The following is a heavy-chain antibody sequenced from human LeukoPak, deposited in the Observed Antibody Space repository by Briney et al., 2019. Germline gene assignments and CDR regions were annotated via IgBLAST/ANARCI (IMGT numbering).Heavy chain of an antibody. CDR3: ARVQGYTDAFDI. V-gene: IGHV3-48*03. CDR2: ISSSGSTI. D-gene: IGHD2-2*02. Sequence: GGSLRLSFAASGFTFSSYEMNWVGQAPGKGLEWVSYISSSGSTIKYADSVKGRFTISRDNAKNSLYLQMNSLRAEDTAVYYCARVQGYTDAFDIWGQGTMVTVSS. CDR1: GFTFSSYE. J-gene: IGHJ3*02.